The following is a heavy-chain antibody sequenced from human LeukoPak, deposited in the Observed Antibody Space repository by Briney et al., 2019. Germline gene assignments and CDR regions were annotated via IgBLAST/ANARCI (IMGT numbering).Heavy chain of an antibody. V-gene: IGHV1-18*01. CDR2: ISAYNGNT. J-gene: IGHJ4*02. D-gene: IGHD1-26*01. Sequence: ASVKVSCKASGYTFSKFGISWVRQAPGQGLEWMGWISAYNGNTNYAQRLQGRVTMTTDTSISTAYMELSSLRSEDTAVYYCTRGLPWELYPVDYWGQGTLVTVSS. CDR1: GYTFSKFG. CDR3: TRGLPWELYPVDY.